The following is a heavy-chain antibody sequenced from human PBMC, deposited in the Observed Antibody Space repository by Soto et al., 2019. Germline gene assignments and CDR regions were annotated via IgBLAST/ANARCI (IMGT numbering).Heavy chain of an antibody. D-gene: IGHD3-10*01. CDR1: GGSITGTYYY. Sequence: QLQLQESGPGLVKPSETLSLTCTVSGGSITGTYYYWGWIRQSPGKGLESIGSIHYNGRTYYNPSVHGRVTFSVDTSTRQFSLRLVSVTAADTAVYFCARHGSGTYYAIDSWGQGTLVTVSS. J-gene: IGHJ4*02. CDR2: IHYNGRT. V-gene: IGHV4-39*01. CDR3: ARHGSGTYYAIDS.